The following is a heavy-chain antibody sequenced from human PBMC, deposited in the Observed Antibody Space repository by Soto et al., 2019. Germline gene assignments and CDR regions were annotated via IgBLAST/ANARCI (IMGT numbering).Heavy chain of an antibody. Sequence: GGSLRLSCAASGFTFSGSAMHWVRQASGKGLEWVGRIRSKANSYATAYAASVKGRFTISRDDSKNTLYLQMNSLKTEDTAVYYCTTDYHGMDVWGQGTTVTVSS. CDR1: GFTFSGSA. D-gene: IGHD3-10*01. V-gene: IGHV3-73*01. CDR2: IRSKANSYAT. J-gene: IGHJ6*02. CDR3: TTDYHGMDV.